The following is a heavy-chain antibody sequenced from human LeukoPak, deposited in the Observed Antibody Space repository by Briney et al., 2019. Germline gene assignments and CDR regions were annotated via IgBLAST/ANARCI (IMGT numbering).Heavy chain of an antibody. CDR3: ARSARGIVGATKSVLIVWFDP. J-gene: IGHJ5*02. V-gene: IGHV4-39*07. D-gene: IGHD1-26*01. CDR2: IYYSGST. CDR1: GGSISSSSYY. Sequence: PSQTLSLTCTVSGGSISSSSYYWGWIRQPPGKGLEWIGSIYYSGSTYYNPSLKSRVTISVDTSKNQFSLKLSSVTAADTAVYYCARSARGIVGATKSVLIVWFDPWGQGTLVTVSS.